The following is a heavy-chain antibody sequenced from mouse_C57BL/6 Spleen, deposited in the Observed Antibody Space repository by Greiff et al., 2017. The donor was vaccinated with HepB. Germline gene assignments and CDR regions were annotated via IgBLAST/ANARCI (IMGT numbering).Heavy chain of an antibody. D-gene: IGHD2-4*01. J-gene: IGHJ3*01. Sequence: VQLQQSGPELVKPGASVKISCKASGYAFSSSWMNWVKQRPGKGLEWIGRIYPGDGDTNYNGKFKGKATLTADKSSSTAYMQLSSLTSEDSAVYCCARADYAGFAYWGQGTLVTVSA. V-gene: IGHV1-82*01. CDR3: ARADYAGFAY. CDR1: GYAFSSSW. CDR2: IYPGDGDT.